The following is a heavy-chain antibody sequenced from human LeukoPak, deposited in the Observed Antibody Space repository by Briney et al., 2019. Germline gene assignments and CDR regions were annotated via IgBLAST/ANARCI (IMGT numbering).Heavy chain of an antibody. Sequence: GGSLRLSCAASGFTFSSYWMNWVRQAPGKGLVWVSRIASDGSSTTYADSMKGRFSISRDNAKNTLYLQMNSLRVEDTAVYYCARGRPHGNDYWGQGTLVTVSS. CDR2: IASDGSST. CDR3: ARGRPHGNDY. J-gene: IGHJ4*02. D-gene: IGHD4-23*01. CDR1: GFTFSSYW. V-gene: IGHV3-74*01.